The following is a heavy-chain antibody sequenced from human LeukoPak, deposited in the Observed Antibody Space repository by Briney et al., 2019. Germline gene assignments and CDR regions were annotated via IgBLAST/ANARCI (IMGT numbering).Heavy chain of an antibody. D-gene: IGHD3-3*01. Sequence: PGGSLRLSCEASGFTFSSYWMSWVRQAPGKGLEWVANIHEDGSERYYVESVKGRFTISRDNAKNSLYLQMDSLSAEDTAVYYCARDGPHYDFWSGPAYWGQGTLVTVSS. V-gene: IGHV3-7*05. CDR1: GFTFSSYW. CDR3: ARDGPHYDFWSGPAY. CDR2: IHEDGSER. J-gene: IGHJ4*02.